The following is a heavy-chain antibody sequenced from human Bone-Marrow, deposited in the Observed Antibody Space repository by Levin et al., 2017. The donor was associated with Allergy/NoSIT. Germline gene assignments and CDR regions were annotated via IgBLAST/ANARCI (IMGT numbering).Heavy chain of an antibody. J-gene: IGHJ4*02. D-gene: IGHD6-19*01. Sequence: GGSLRLSCAASGFTFSNYWMHWVRQAPGKGLVWVSGIKSDESSTTYADPVKGRFTISRDNAKNTLYLQMDRLRAEDTAVYYCVGNQGQWLNFFGYWGQGILVTVSS. CDR2: IKSDESST. V-gene: IGHV3-74*01. CDR1: GFTFSNYW. CDR3: VGNQGQWLNFFGY.